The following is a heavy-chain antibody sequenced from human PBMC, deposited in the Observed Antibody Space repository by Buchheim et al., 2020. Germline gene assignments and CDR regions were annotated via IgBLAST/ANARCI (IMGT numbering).Heavy chain of an antibody. CDR2: IIPILGIA. J-gene: IGHJ6*02. CDR3: ARDTYDILTDTYYYYGMDV. Sequence: QVQLVQSGAEVKKPGSSVKVSCKASGGTFSSYAISWVRQAPGQGLEWMGRIIPILGIANYAQKFQGRVTITADKSTSTAYMELSSLRSKDTAVYYCARDTYDILTDTYYYYGMDVWGQGTT. V-gene: IGHV1-69*04. D-gene: IGHD3-9*01. CDR1: GGTFSSYA.